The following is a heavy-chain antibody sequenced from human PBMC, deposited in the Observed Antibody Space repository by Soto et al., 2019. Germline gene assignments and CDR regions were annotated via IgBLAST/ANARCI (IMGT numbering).Heavy chain of an antibody. J-gene: IGHJ6*02. CDR1: GYTFTSYT. CDR2: INAGNGNT. V-gene: IGHV1-3*01. CDR3: ATMVRGVTHYSYGMDV. D-gene: IGHD3-10*01. Sequence: QVQLVQSGAEVKKPGASVKVSCKASGYTFTSYTMHWVRQAPGQRLEWMGWINAGNGNTKYSQKFQGRVTITRDTSASTAYMELSTLRSEDTAVYYCATMVRGVTHYSYGMDVWGQGTTVTVSS.